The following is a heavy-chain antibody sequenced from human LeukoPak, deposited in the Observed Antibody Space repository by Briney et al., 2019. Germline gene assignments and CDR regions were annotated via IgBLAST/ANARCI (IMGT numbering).Heavy chain of an antibody. CDR1: GYTFTSYY. D-gene: IGHD1-26*01. Sequence: ASVKVSCKASGYTFTSYYMHWVRQAPGQGLEWMGIINPSGGSTSYAQKFQGRVTMTRDTSTSTVYMGLSSLRSEDTAMYYCARDQVGAHGYWGQGTLVTVSS. CDR3: ARDQVGAHGY. V-gene: IGHV1-46*01. CDR2: INPSGGST. J-gene: IGHJ4*02.